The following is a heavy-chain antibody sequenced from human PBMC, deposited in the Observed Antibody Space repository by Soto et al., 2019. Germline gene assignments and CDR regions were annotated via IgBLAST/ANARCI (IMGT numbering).Heavy chain of an antibody. CDR2: IYYSGST. CDR3: ARLMGGIVGATTWFYGMDV. V-gene: IGHV4-39*01. CDR1: GGSISSSSYY. Sequence: ASETLSLTCTVSGGSISSSSYYWGWIRQPPGKGLEWIGSIYYSGSTYYNPSLKSRVTISVDTSKNQFSLKLSSVTAADTAVYYCARLMGGIVGATTWFYGMDVWGQGTTVT. J-gene: IGHJ6*02. D-gene: IGHD1-26*01.